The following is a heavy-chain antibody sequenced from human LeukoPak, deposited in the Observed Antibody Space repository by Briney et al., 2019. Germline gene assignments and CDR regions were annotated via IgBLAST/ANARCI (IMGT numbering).Heavy chain of an antibody. V-gene: IGHV3-15*01. D-gene: IGHD6-13*01. J-gene: IGHJ4*02. CDR1: GFTFGDYA. CDR3: TAGTGHTDFDY. CDR2: IKSKTDGGTR. Sequence: GGSLRLSCTASGFTFGDYAMSWFRQAPGKGLEWVGRIKSKTDGGTRDFAAPVKGRFTISRDDSKNTLYLQMNSLRTEDTAVYYCTAGTGHTDFDYWGQGTLVTVSS.